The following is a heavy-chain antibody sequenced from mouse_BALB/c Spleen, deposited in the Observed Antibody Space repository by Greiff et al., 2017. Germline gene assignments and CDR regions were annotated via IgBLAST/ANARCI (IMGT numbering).Heavy chain of an antibody. CDR1: GFTFSSYY. J-gene: IGHJ1*01. D-gene: IGHD2-10*02. CDR3: ARHGMEWYFDV. CDR2: INSNGGST. Sequence: EVKLEESGGGLVKLGGSLKLSCAASGFTFSSYYMSWVRQTPEKRLELVAAINSNGGSTYYPDTVKGRFTISRDNAKNTLYLQMSSLKSEDTALYYCARHGMEWYFDVWGAGTTVTVSS. V-gene: IGHV5-6-2*01.